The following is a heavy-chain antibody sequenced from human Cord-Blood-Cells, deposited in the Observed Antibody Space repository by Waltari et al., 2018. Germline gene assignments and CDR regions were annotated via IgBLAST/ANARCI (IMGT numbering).Heavy chain of an antibody. V-gene: IGHV1-69*01. Sequence: HAQLVQSAAEVKKPGSSVKVSCKASGGTSGIYVFRSVRQAPGQGLEWMGGIIPIFGTANYAQKFQGRVTITADESTSTAYMELSSLRSEDMAVYYCARFLDATGDNAFDIWGQGTMVTVSS. CDR3: ARFLDATGDNAFDI. J-gene: IGHJ3*02. CDR1: GGTSGIYV. D-gene: IGHD7-27*01. CDR2: IIPIFGTA.